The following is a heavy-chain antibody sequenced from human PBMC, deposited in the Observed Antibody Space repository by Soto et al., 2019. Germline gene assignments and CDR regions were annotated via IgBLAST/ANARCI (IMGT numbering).Heavy chain of an antibody. J-gene: IGHJ4*02. CDR1: GFTFSSYA. Sequence: GWSLRLSCAASGFTFSSYAMSWVRQAPGKGLEWVSAISGSGGSTYYADSVKGRFTISRDNSKNTLYLQMNSLRAEDTAVYYCAKRPAAASYFDYWGQGTLVTVSS. V-gene: IGHV3-23*01. CDR2: ISGSGGST. D-gene: IGHD2-2*01. CDR3: AKRPAAASYFDY.